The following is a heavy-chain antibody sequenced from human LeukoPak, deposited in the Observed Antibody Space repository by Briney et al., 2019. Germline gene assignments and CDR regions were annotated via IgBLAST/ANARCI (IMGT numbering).Heavy chain of an antibody. Sequence: KPSETLSLTCTVSGGSISSYYWSWIRQPPGKGLEWIGYIYYSGSTNYNPSLKSRVTISVDTSKNQFSLKLSSVTAADTAVYYCARRAAAGTRGYYYGMDVWGQGTTVTVSS. CDR3: ARRAAAGTRGYYYGMDV. D-gene: IGHD6-13*01. J-gene: IGHJ6*02. V-gene: IGHV4-59*01. CDR1: GGSISSYY. CDR2: IYYSGST.